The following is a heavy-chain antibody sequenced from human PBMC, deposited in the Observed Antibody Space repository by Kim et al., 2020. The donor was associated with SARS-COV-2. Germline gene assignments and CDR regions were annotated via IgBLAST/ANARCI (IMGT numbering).Heavy chain of an antibody. J-gene: IGHJ6*02. CDR3: ARSPYCSGGSCYLGFWENYYYYGMDV. Sequence: ASVKVSCKASGYTFTSYAMNWVRQAPGQGLEWMGWINTNTGNPTYAQGFTGRFVFSLDTSVSTAYLQISSLKAEDTAVYYCARSPYCSGGSCYLGFWENYYYYGMDVWGQGTTVTVSS. V-gene: IGHV7-4-1*02. D-gene: IGHD2-15*01. CDR2: INTNTGNP. CDR1: GYTFTSYA.